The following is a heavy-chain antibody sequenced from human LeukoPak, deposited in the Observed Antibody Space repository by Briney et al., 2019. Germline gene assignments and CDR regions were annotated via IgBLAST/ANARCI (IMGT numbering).Heavy chain of an antibody. J-gene: IGHJ3*02. CDR2: VYYSVNT. V-gene: IGHV4-30-4*01. CDR3: ARARKKRWLQSMDAFDI. D-gene: IGHD5-12*01. Sequence: SETLSLTCTVSGASINSDDNYWSWIRQAPGKGLEWIGYVYYSVNTHYNPSLKSRITISVDTSKNQFSLKVTSVTAADTAVYYCARARKKRWLQSMDAFDIWGQGTMVTVSS. CDR1: GASINSDDNY.